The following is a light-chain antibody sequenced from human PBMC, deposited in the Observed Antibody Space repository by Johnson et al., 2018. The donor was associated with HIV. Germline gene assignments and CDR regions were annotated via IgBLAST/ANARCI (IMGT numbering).Light chain of an antibody. CDR3: GTWDNSRIATV. CDR1: RSNIGRNY. V-gene: IGLV1-51*02. CDR2: ENN. J-gene: IGLJ1*01. Sequence: QPVLTQPPSVSGASGQRVDIYCSGSRSNIGRNYASWYQQLPGTAPKILIHENNKRPSGIPDRLFGGKEGREESMGMMALQTGDEADYYCGTWDNSRIATVFGTGTKVTVL.